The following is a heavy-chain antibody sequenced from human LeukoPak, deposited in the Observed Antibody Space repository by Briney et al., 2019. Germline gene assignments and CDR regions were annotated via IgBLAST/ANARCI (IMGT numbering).Heavy chain of an antibody. CDR3: AREGVATITAFDY. Sequence: PGGSLRLSCAASGFTFSDYYMNWVRQAPGKGLEWVSSISSSSSYIYYADSVKGRFTISRDNAKNSLYLQMNSLRAEDTAVYYCAREGVATITAFDYWGQGTLVTVSS. CDR1: GFTFSDYY. D-gene: IGHD5-24*01. CDR2: ISSSSSYI. J-gene: IGHJ4*02. V-gene: IGHV3-21*01.